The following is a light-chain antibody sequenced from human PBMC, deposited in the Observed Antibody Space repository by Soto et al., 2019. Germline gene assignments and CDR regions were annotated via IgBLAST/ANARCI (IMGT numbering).Light chain of an antibody. J-gene: IGLJ3*02. V-gene: IGLV2-14*03. Sequence: QSVLTQPASVSGSPGQSITISCTGTSNDVGAYNYVSWFQQHPGKVPKLMIYEVTNRPSGVSNRFSGSKSGYTASLTISGLQGEEEADYYCAAWDDSLYGWVFGGGTKVTVL. CDR1: SNDVGAYNY. CDR3: AAWDDSLYGWV. CDR2: EVT.